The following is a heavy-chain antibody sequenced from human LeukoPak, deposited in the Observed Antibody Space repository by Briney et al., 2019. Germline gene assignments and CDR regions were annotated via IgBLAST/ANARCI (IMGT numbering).Heavy chain of an antibody. V-gene: IGHV4-39*07. CDR2: IYYSGST. Sequence: SETLSLTCAVSGGSISSSSYYWGWIRQPPGKGLEWIGSIYYSGSTYYNPSLKSRVTISVDTSKNQFSLKLSSMTAADTAVYYCARVRRESYYLDYWGQGTLVTVSS. CDR3: ARVRRESYYLDY. J-gene: IGHJ4*02. D-gene: IGHD3-10*01. CDR1: GGSISSSSYY.